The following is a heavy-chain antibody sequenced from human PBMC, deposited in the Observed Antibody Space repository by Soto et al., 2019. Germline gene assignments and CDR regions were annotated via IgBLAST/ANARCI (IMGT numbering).Heavy chain of an antibody. CDR1: GFTFSSYA. CDR2: ISYDGSNK. D-gene: IGHD2-2*01. V-gene: IGHV3-30-3*01. CDR3: ARDFDPAGEDIVVVPAGY. J-gene: IGHJ4*02. Sequence: PGGSLRLSCAASGFTFSSYAMHWVRQAPGKGLEWVAVISYDGSNKYYADSVKGRFTISRDNSKNTLYLQMNSLRAEDTAVYYCARDFDPAGEDIVVVPAGYWGQGTLVTVSS.